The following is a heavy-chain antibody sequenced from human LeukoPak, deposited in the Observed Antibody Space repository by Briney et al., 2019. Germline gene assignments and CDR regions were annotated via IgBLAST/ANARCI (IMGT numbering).Heavy chain of an antibody. CDR3: VTEPGYCTGGRCYGGWFDP. D-gene: IGHD2-15*01. J-gene: IGHJ5*02. Sequence: PSETLSLTWAVYGXSFSGYYGSWIRQAPGKGLEWIGEINHSGNTNYNPSLKSRVTISVDTSKNQFSLKLSSVTAADTAVYYCVTEPGYCTGGRCYGGWFDPWGQGTLVTVSS. V-gene: IGHV4-34*01. CDR1: GXSFSGYY. CDR2: INHSGNT.